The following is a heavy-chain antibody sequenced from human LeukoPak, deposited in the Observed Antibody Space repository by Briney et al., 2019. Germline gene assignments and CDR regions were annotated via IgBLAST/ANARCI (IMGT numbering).Heavy chain of an antibody. CDR1: GFTVSSNY. Sequence: SGGSLRLSCAASGFTVSSNYMSWVRQAPGKGLEWVSVIYSCGSTYYADSVKGRFTISRDNSKNTLYLQMNSLRAEDTAVYYCARYSSSWYNYLDYWGQGTLVTVSS. CDR2: IYSCGST. D-gene: IGHD6-13*01. J-gene: IGHJ4*02. V-gene: IGHV3-66*01. CDR3: ARYSSSWYNYLDY.